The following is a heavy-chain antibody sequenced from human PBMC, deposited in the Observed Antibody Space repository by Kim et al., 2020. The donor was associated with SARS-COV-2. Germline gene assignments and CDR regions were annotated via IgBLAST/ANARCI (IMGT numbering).Heavy chain of an antibody. CDR1: GGSFSGYY. CDR2: INHSGST. J-gene: IGHJ5*02. D-gene: IGHD3-22*01. V-gene: IGHV4-34*01. CDR3: GGHYYDSSGYYWFDP. Sequence: SETLSLTCAVYGGSFSGYYWSWIRQPPGKGLEWIGEINHSGSTNYNPSLKSRVTISVDTSKNQFSLKLSSVTAADTAVYYCGGHYYDSSGYYWFDPWGQGTLVTVSS.